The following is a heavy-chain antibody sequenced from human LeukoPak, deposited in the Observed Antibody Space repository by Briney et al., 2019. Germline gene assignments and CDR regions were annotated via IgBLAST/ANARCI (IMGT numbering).Heavy chain of an antibody. Sequence: ASVKLSCKASGYTFTSYDINWVRQATGQGLGWMGWMNPNSSNTGYSQKFQGRVIITRDTSISTAYLVQIGLRSDDTAVYYCARPGDDSSGYSELTGDAFDIWGQETMVGVSS. CDR2: MNPNSSNT. D-gene: IGHD3-22*01. J-gene: IGHJ3*02. V-gene: IGHV1-8*01. CDR1: GYTFTSYD. CDR3: ARPGDDSSGYSELTGDAFDI.